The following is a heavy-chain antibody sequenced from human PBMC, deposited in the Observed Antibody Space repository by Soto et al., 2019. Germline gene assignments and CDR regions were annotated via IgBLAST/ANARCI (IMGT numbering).Heavy chain of an antibody. Sequence: QVQLVESGGGVVQPGRSLRLSCAASGFTFSSYAMHWVRQAPGKGLEWVAIVSYGGSDKYYADSVKGRFTISRDNSMNXLSLQMNSLRAADTAVYYCARDGAPMKWEPYFFAYWGQGTLVTVSS. V-gene: IGHV3-30-3*01. J-gene: IGHJ4*02. CDR1: GFTFSSYA. CDR3: ARDGAPMKWEPYFFAY. CDR2: VSYGGSDK. D-gene: IGHD1-26*01.